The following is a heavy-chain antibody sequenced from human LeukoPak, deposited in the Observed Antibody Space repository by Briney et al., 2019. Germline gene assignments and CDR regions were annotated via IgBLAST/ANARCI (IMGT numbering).Heavy chain of an antibody. J-gene: IGHJ4*02. D-gene: IGHD3-22*01. CDR2: IYTSGGT. V-gene: IGHV4-4*07. CDR3: ARGEGYYDSGAYYYGDF. CDR1: GGSISNYY. Sequence: PSETLSLTCTVSGGSISNYYWTWIRQPAGKGLEWIGRIYTSGGTNYNPSLKSRVTISVDTSKNQFSLKLSSVTAADTAVYYCARGEGYYDSGAYYYGDFWGQGTLVTVSS.